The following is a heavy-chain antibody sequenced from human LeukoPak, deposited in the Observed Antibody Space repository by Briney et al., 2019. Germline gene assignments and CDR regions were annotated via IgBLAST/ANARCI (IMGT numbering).Heavy chain of an antibody. V-gene: IGHV3-53*01. CDR3: ARHGGGYGPFDY. Sequence: GGSVTLSCAVSGLTVSSNYMNWVPQAPGKGLEWVSIIYSGGSTYYTDSVKGRFTISRDNSKNTLYLQMNSLRAEDTAVYYCARHGGGYGPFDYWGSGSL. J-gene: IGHJ4*01. CDR1: GLTVSSNY. D-gene: IGHD5-12*01. CDR2: IYSGGST.